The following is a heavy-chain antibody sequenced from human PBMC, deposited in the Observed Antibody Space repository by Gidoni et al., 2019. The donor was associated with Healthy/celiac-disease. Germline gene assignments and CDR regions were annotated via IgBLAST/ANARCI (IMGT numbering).Heavy chain of an antibody. Sequence: EVQLVQSGAEVKKPGESLKISCKGSGYRFTSYWIGWVRQRPGKGLEWMGFIYPGDSDTRYSPSFQGQVTISADKSISTAYLQWSSLKASDTAMYYCAREAARDYSLHYYYYYMDVWGKGTTVTVSS. J-gene: IGHJ6*03. V-gene: IGHV5-51*01. CDR1: GYRFTSYW. D-gene: IGHD4-4*01. CDR2: IYPGDSDT. CDR3: AREAARDYSLHYYYYYMDV.